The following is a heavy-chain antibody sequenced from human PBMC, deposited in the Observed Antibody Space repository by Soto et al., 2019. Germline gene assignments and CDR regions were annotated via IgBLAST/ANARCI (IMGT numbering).Heavy chain of an antibody. J-gene: IGHJ4*01. V-gene: IGHV1-69*06. CDR3: AAKESATYFDY. CDR2: SIPIFGTG. D-gene: IGHD2-15*01. CDR1: GYSFSSSY. Sequence: ASVKVSCKASGYSFSSSYRHWVRQSPGQGCEWMGESIPIFGTGNCAQKFQGRVTITGDKSTSTAYRELSSLRSEVTAVYYGAAKESATYFDYWGQGTLFNLSS.